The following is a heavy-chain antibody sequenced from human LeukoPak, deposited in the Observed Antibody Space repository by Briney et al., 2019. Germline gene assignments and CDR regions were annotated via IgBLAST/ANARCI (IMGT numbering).Heavy chain of an antibody. CDR3: AKVSQWGNSRWYEGD. V-gene: IGHV3-23*01. CDR2: ISADGPT. CDR1: GFTFSSSP. D-gene: IGHD6-13*01. J-gene: IGHJ4*02. Sequence: GGSLRLSCAASGFTFSSSPMSWVRQAPGKGLDWVSSISADGPTYYADSVKGRFTISRDNSKNTLYLQMNSLRGEDTAVYYCAKVSQWGNSRWYEGDWGQGILVTVSS.